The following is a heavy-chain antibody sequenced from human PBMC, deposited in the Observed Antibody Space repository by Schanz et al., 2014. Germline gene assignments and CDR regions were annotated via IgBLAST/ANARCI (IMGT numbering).Heavy chain of an antibody. V-gene: IGHV3-7*01. Sequence: EEQLLQSGGGLVQPGGSLRLSCAASGFTFGSYGMSWVRQGPGKGLEWVANIKQDGSEKYYVDAVKGRFTISRDNAKNSMYLHMKSLRGEDTAVYYCARDNYYGSGSCAYWGQGTLVTVSS. J-gene: IGHJ4*02. CDR1: GFTFGSYG. CDR3: ARDNYYGSGSCAY. CDR2: IKQDGSEK. D-gene: IGHD3-10*01.